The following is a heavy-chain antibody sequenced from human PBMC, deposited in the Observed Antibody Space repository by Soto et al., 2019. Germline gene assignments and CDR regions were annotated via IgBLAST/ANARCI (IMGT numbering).Heavy chain of an antibody. Sequence: SETLSLTCAVSGGSISSGGYSWSWIRQPPGKGLEWIGYIYHSGSTYYNPSLKSRVTISVDRSKNQFSLKLSSVTAADTAVYYCARAENCGGDCFYFDYWGQGTLVTVSS. CDR3: ARAENCGGDCFYFDY. CDR2: IYHSGST. CDR1: GGSISSGGYS. V-gene: IGHV4-30-2*01. D-gene: IGHD2-21*02. J-gene: IGHJ4*02.